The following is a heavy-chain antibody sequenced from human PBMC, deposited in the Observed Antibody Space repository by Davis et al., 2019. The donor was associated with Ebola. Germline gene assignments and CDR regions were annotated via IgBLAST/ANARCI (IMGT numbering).Heavy chain of an antibody. CDR2: ISAYNGNT. CDR3: ARDPVAGPFDY. CDR1: GYTFTSYG. V-gene: IGHV1-18*01. Sequence: ASVKVSCKATGYTFTSYGIAWVRQAPGQGLEWMGWISAYNGNTNYAQKLQGRVTMTTDTSTSTAYMELRSLRSDDTAVYYCARDPVAGPFDYWGQGTLVTVSS. J-gene: IGHJ4*02. D-gene: IGHD6-19*01.